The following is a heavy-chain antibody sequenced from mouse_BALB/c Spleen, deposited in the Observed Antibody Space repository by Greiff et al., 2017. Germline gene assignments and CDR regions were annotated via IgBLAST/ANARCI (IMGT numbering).Heavy chain of an antibody. J-gene: IGHJ1*01. CDR1: GYTFTDYN. Sequence: VQLQQSGPELVKPGASVKISCKASGYTFTDYNMHWVKQSHGKSLEWIGYIYPYNGGTGYNQKFKSKATLTVDNSSSTAYMELRSLTSEDSAVYYCAGTGTVWYFDVWGAGTTVTVSS. CDR3: AGTGTVWYFDV. D-gene: IGHD4-1*01. V-gene: IGHV1S29*02. CDR2: IYPYNGGT.